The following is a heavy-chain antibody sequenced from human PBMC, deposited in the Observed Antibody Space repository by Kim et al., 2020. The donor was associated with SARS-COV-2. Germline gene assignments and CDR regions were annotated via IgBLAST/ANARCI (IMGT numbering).Heavy chain of an antibody. CDR2: ISGSGGST. CDR1: GFTFSSYS. V-gene: IGHV3-23*01. CDR3: AKDWSPGRPLAIFGVVISDSFDY. Sequence: GGSLRLSCAASGFTFSSYSMSWVRQAPGKGLEWVSAISGSGGSTYYADSVKGRFTISRDNSKNTLYLQMNSLRAEDTAVYYCAKDWSPGRPLAIFGVVISDSFDYWGQGTLVTVSS. D-gene: IGHD3-3*01. J-gene: IGHJ4*02.